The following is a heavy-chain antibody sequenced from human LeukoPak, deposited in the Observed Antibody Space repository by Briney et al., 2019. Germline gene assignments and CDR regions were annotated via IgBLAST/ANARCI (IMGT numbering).Heavy chain of an antibody. CDR1: GFTFSDYS. D-gene: IGHD6-13*01. Sequence: GGSLTLSCAASGFTFSDYSLNWVRQAPGKGLEWVSCISGDSRYIYYAESLKGRSTISRDNAQNSLYLHMNNLRAEDTAVYYCARGPFSSSWSEFDYWGQGTLVTVSS. J-gene: IGHJ4*02. V-gene: IGHV3-21*06. CDR3: ARGPFSSSWSEFDY. CDR2: ISGDSRYI.